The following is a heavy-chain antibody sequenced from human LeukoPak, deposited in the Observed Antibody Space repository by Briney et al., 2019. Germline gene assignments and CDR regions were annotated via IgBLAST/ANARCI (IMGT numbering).Heavy chain of an antibody. V-gene: IGHV4-31*03. J-gene: IGHJ5*02. CDR2: IYYSGST. Sequence: SQTLSLTCTVSGGSISSGGCYWSWIRQHPGKGLEWIGYIYYSGSTYYNPSLKSRVTISVDTSKNQFSLKLSSVTAADTAVYYCARDYSLHSSSSLRWFDPWGQGTLVTVSS. CDR1: GGSISSGGCY. CDR3: ARDYSLHSSSSLRWFDP. D-gene: IGHD6-6*01.